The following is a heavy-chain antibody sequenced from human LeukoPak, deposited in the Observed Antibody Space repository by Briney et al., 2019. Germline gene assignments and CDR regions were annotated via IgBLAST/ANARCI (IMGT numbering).Heavy chain of an antibody. D-gene: IGHD6-13*01. CDR3: ARDRQQMDREGYFDL. CDR2: ISTTTRTV. Sequence: GGSLRLSCAASGFTFSTHNMNWVRQAPGKGVEWGSYISTTTRTVYYADSVKGRFTISRDNAKNSLFLQMNSLRDEDTAVYYCARDRQQMDREGYFDLWGRGTLVTVSS. J-gene: IGHJ2*01. V-gene: IGHV3-48*02. CDR1: GFTFSTHN.